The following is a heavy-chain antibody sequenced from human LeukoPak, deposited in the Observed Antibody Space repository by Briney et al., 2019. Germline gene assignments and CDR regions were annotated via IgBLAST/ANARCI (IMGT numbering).Heavy chain of an antibody. CDR2: ISDSGDSS. J-gene: IGHJ4*02. CDR1: GFTFSNYA. Sequence: GGSLRLSCAASGFTFSNYAMSWVRQAPGKGLEWVSFISDSGDSSYFTDSVKGRFTISRDNSKNTLYLQMNSLRAEDTALYYCAKDNYDILTGPGYWGQGTLVTVSS. CDR3: AKDNYDILTGPGY. D-gene: IGHD3-9*01. V-gene: IGHV3-23*01.